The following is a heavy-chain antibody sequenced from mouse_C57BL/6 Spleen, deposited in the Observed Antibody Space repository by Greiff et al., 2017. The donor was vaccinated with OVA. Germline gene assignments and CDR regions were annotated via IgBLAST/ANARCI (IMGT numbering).Heavy chain of an antibody. CDR2: IWSGGST. CDR3: ATNYDYAMDY. J-gene: IGHJ4*01. CDR1: GFSLTSYG. V-gene: IGHV2-2*01. Sequence: VQLQQSGPGLVQPSQSLSITCTVSGFSLTSYGVHWVRQSPGKGLEWLGVIWSGGSTDYNAAFISRLSISKDNSKSLVFFKMNSLQADDTAIYYCATNYDYAMDYWGQGTSVTVSS. D-gene: IGHD1-1*01.